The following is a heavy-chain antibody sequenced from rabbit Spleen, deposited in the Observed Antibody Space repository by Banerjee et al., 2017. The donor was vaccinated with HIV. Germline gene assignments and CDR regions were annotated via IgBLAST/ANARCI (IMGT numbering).Heavy chain of an antibody. CDR1: GFSFSTSYY. CDR3: ARDTGSSFSPYGMDL. V-gene: IGHV1S40*01. CDR2: IYPGSSGST. Sequence: VESGGGLVKPGASLTLTCTASGFSFSTSYYICWVRQAPGKGLEWIACIYPGSSGSTYYATWAKGRFTISKTSSTTVTLQMTSLTAADTATYFCARDTGSSFSPYGMDLWGPGTLVTVS. J-gene: IGHJ6*01. D-gene: IGHD8-1*01.